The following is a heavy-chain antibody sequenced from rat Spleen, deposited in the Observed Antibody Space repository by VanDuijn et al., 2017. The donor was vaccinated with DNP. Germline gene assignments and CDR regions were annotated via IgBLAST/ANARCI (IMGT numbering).Heavy chain of an antibody. CDR3: ARPDYYDGSYPHY. CDR2: ISSSGGST. D-gene: IGHD1-12*02. Sequence: EVQLVESGGDLVQPGRSLKLSCAASGFAFTNYDMAWVRQAPTKGLEWVAAISSSGGSTYYRDSVKGRFTVSRDYAKSTLYLQMDSLRSEDMATYYCARPDYYDGSYPHYWGQGVMVTVSS. CDR1: GFAFTNYD. V-gene: IGHV5-25*01. J-gene: IGHJ2*01.